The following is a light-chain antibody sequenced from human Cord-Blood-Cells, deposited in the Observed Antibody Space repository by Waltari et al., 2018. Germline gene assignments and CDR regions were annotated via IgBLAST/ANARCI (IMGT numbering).Light chain of an antibody. CDR1: QSVSSSY. J-gene: IGKJ1*01. CDR3: QQYGSSPQT. Sequence: IVLKQSPGALSLSSGERATLSCRASQSVSSSYLAWYQQKPGQAPRLLIYGASSRATGIPDRFSGSGSGTDFTLTISRLEPEDFAVYYCQQYGSSPQTFGQGTKVEIK. CDR2: GAS. V-gene: IGKV3-20*01.